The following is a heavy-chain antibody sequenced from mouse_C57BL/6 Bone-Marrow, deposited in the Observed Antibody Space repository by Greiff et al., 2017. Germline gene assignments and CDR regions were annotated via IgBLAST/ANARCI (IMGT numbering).Heavy chain of an antibody. CDR3: TRDLGRGAWFAY. D-gene: IGHD4-1*01. Sequence: DVMLVESGEGLVKPGGSLKLSCAASGFTFSSYAMSWVRQTPEKRLEWVAYISSGGDYIYSADTVKGRFTISRDNARNTLYLQMSSLKSEDTAMYYCTRDLGRGAWFAYWGQGTLVTVSA. V-gene: IGHV5-9-1*02. CDR1: GFTFSSYA. CDR2: ISSGGDYI. J-gene: IGHJ3*01.